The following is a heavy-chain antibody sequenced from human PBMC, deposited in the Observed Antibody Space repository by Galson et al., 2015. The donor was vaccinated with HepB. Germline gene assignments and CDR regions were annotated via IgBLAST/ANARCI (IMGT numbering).Heavy chain of an antibody. J-gene: IGHJ4*02. D-gene: IGHD6-19*01. Sequence: SLRLSCAASGFTFDDYAMHWVRQAPGKGLEWVSGISWNSGSIGYADSVKGRFTISRDNAKNSLYLQMNSLRAEDTALYYCAKDRDWSAVAGKGFDYWGQGTLVTVSS. CDR2: ISWNSGSI. CDR1: GFTFDDYA. CDR3: AKDRDWSAVAGKGFDY. V-gene: IGHV3-9*01.